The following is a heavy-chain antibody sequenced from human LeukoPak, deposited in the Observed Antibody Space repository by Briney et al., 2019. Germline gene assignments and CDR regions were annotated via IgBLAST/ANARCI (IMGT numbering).Heavy chain of an antibody. D-gene: IGHD3-3*01. V-gene: IGHV3-21*01. Sequence: GGSLRLSCAASGFTFSSYSMNWVRQVPGKGLEWVSSISSSSSYIYYADSVKSRFTISRDNAKNSLYLQMNSLRAEDTAVYYCASVGDRYYDFWSGYLGDIDYWGQGTLVTVSS. CDR2: ISSSSSYI. J-gene: IGHJ4*02. CDR1: GFTFSSYS. CDR3: ASVGDRYYDFWSGYLGDIDY.